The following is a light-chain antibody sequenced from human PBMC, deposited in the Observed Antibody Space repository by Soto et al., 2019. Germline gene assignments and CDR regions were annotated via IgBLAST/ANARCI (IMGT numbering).Light chain of an antibody. J-gene: IGKJ1*01. CDR3: QQSDSTPLT. V-gene: IGKV1-39*01. CDR2: AAA. Sequence: DIQMTQSPSSLSASVGDRVTITCRASQSISNYVNWYQQKPGKAPKFLIYAAASLQSGVTSRFSGSGSGTDFTLNISSLQPEDFGTYFCQQSDSTPLTFGQGTKVEIK. CDR1: QSISNY.